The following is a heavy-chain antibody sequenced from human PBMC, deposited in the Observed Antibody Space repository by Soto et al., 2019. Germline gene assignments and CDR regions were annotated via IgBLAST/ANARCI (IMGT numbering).Heavy chain of an antibody. Sequence: SQTLSLTCAISGDSVSSNSAAWNWIRQSPSRGLEWLGRTYYRSKWYYGYAVSVKSRITIKADTSKNQFSPQLNSVTPEDTAVYYCARIHSSSSSDMDVWGQGTTVTVSS. CDR2: TYYRSKWYY. J-gene: IGHJ6*02. CDR3: ARIHSSSSSDMDV. D-gene: IGHD6-6*01. CDR1: GDSVSSNSAA. V-gene: IGHV6-1*01.